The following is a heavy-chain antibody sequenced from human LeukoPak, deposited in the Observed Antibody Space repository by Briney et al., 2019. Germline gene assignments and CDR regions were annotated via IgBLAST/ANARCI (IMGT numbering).Heavy chain of an antibody. J-gene: IGHJ4*02. V-gene: IGHV1-69*04. Sequence: SVKVSCKASEGTSNSHAISWVRQAPGQGLEWMGRIIPNLGTTNRAQNFQDRVTLTADRSTNTAYMELTSLTSDDTAVYYCATTNDGGGYQWGDFFDFWGQGTLVTVSS. D-gene: IGHD3-22*01. CDR3: ATTNDGGGYQWGDFFDF. CDR2: IIPNLGTT. CDR1: EGTSNSHA.